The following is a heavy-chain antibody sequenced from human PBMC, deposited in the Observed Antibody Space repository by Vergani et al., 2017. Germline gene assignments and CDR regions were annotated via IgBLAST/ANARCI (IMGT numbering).Heavy chain of an antibody. J-gene: IGHJ6*02. CDR1: GYTFTGSY. D-gene: IGHD2-15*01. V-gene: IGHV1-2*02. Sequence: QVQLVQSGAEVKKPGASVKVSCKASGYTFTGSYMHWVRQAPGQGLEWMGWINPNSGGTNYAQKFQGRVTMTRDTSISTAYMELSRLRSDDTAVYYCAREVVVVVAATYYYYGMDVWGQGTTVTVFS. CDR2: INPNSGGT. CDR3: AREVVVVVAATYYYYGMDV.